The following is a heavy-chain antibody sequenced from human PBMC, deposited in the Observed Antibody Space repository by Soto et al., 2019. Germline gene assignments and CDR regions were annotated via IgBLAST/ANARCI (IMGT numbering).Heavy chain of an antibody. CDR3: ARVGSSSWSPYYYYMDV. CDR1: GFTFSDFY. Sequence: QVQLVESGGGLVKPGGSLRLSCAASGFTFSDFYMSWIRQAPGKELEWLSYISSRRTTIYYADSVKGRFTISRDNAKNSLYLQMNSLRADDSAVYYCARVGSSSWSPYYYYMDVWGKGTTVTVSS. V-gene: IGHV3-11*01. J-gene: IGHJ6*03. D-gene: IGHD6-13*01. CDR2: ISSRRTTI.